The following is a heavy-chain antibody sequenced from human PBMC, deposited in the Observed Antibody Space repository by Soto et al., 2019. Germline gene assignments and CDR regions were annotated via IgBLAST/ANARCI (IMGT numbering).Heavy chain of an antibody. CDR3: ARGRFSSTSCYP. J-gene: IGHJ5*02. V-gene: IGHV1-8*01. CDR2: MNPNSGNT. CDR1: GYTLTSYD. Sequence: ASVKVSCKTSGYTLTSYDINWVRQATGQGLEWMGWMNPNSGNTGYAQKFQGRVTMTRNTSISTAYMELSSLRSEDTAVYYCARGRFSSTSCYPWGQGTLVTVSS. D-gene: IGHD2-2*01.